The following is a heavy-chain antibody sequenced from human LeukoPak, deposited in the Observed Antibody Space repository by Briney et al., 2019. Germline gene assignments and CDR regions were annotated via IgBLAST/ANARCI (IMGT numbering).Heavy chain of an antibody. D-gene: IGHD5-24*01. CDR3: TRVGYIDEGIDY. V-gene: IGHV3-7*04. CDR1: GFTFSDFW. CDR2: IKQDGSKK. Sequence: GGSLRLSCTASGFTFSDFWMTWVRQAPGKGLEWVANIKQDGSKKSYVDSVKGRFTISRDNAKNSLYLQMNSLRAEDTAIYYCTRVGYIDEGIDYWGQGTLVTVSS. J-gene: IGHJ4*02.